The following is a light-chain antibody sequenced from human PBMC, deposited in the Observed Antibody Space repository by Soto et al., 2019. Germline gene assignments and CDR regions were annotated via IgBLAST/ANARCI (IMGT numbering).Light chain of an antibody. Sequence: IVLKQSPGTLSLSPGERATLSCGDSQSVTNNFLAWYQQKPGQAPRLLIYGASSRATGVRDRFSGSGSGTEFTLPISRLERGDFAVYYCQQYGTPLFTFGPGTKVDI. CDR1: QSVTNNF. CDR2: GAS. V-gene: IGKV3-20*01. CDR3: QQYGTPLFT. J-gene: IGKJ3*01.